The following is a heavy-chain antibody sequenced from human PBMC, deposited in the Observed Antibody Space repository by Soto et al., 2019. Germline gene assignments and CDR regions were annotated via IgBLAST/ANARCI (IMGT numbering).Heavy chain of an antibody. CDR3: ARDRTSYGMDV. J-gene: IGHJ6*02. Sequence: GGSLRLSCAASGFTFSSYSMNWVRQAPGKGLEWVSSISSSSSYIYYADSVKGRFTISRDNAKNSLYLQMNSLRAEDTAVYYCARDRTSYGMDVWGQGTTVTVSS. CDR1: GFTFSSYS. CDR2: ISSSSSYI. V-gene: IGHV3-21*01.